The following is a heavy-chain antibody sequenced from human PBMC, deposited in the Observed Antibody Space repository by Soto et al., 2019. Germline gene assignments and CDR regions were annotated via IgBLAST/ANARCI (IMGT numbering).Heavy chain of an antibody. Sequence: GASVKVSCIASGYTFTGYYMHWVRQAPGQGLEWMGWINPNSGDTKYAQKFQGRVTMTRDTSTRTAYMEVSRLTSDDTAVYYCARSLSTIGGRPDSWGQGTLVTVSS. V-gene: IGHV1-2*02. J-gene: IGHJ4*02. D-gene: IGHD6-6*01. CDR3: ARSLSTIGGRPDS. CDR1: GYTFTGYY. CDR2: INPNSGDT.